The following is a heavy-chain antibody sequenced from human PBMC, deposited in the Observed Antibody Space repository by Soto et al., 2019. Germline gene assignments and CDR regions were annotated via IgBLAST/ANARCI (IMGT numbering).Heavy chain of an antibody. CDR1: GGSISSGGYY. CDR2: IYYSGST. D-gene: IGHD3-16*02. V-gene: IGHV4-31*03. Sequence: SETLSLTCTVSGGSISSGGYYWSWIRQHPGKGLEWIGYIYYSGSTYYNPSLKSRVTISVDTSKNQFPLKLSSVTAADTAVYYCARATLPSHDYIWGSYRYSVFDYWGQGTLVTVSS. J-gene: IGHJ4*02. CDR3: ARATLPSHDYIWGSYRYSVFDY.